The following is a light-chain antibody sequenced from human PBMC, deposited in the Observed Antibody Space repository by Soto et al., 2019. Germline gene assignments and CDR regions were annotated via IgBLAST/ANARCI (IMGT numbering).Light chain of an antibody. CDR2: GNS. V-gene: IGLV1-40*01. CDR1: SSNIGAGYD. Sequence: QAVVTQPPSVSGAPGQRVTISCTGSSSNIGAGYDVHWYQQLPGTAPKLLIYGNSNRPSGVPDPFSGSKSGTSASLAITGLQAEDEADYYCQSYDSSLSGGVFGGGTKLTVL. CDR3: QSYDSSLSGGV. J-gene: IGLJ2*01.